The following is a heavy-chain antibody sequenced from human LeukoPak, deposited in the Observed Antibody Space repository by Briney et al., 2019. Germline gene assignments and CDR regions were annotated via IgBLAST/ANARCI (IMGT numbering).Heavy chain of an antibody. V-gene: IGHV3-48*04. CDR2: ISSSSSTI. CDR3: ARDRDGYNYYYGMDV. CDR1: GFTFSSYS. D-gene: IGHD5-24*01. Sequence: GGSLRLSCAASGFTFSSYSMNWVRQAPGKGLEWVSYISSSSSTIYYADSVKGRFTISRDNAKNSLYLQMNSLRAEDTAVYYCARDRDGYNYYYGMDVWGQGTTVTVSS. J-gene: IGHJ6*02.